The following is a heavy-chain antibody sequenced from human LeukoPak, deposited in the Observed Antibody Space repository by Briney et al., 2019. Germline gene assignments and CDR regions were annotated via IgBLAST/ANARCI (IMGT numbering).Heavy chain of an antibody. CDR3: AKDSLSSGSY. Sequence: QPGGSLRLSCAASGFTFSSYAMSWVRQAPGKGREWVSAISGSGGSTYYADSVKGRFTISRDNSRNTLYLQMNSLRAVDTAVYYCAKDSLSSGSYWGQGTLVTVSS. J-gene: IGHJ4*02. D-gene: IGHD6-19*01. CDR1: GFTFSSYA. CDR2: ISGSGGST. V-gene: IGHV3-23*01.